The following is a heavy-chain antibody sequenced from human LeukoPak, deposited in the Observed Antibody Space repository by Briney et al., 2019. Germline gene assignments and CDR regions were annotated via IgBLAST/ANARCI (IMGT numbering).Heavy chain of an antibody. CDR3: ARVRGPYSGSGVKAIFDL. J-gene: IGHJ3*01. D-gene: IGHD1-26*01. Sequence: SGGSLRLSCAASGFTFSSYWMSWVRQAPGKGLEWVANIKQDGSEKYYVDSVKGRFTISRDNAKNSLYLQMNSLRAEDTAVYYCARVRGPYSGSGVKAIFDLWGQGTMVTVSS. CDR2: IKQDGSEK. CDR1: GFTFSSYW. V-gene: IGHV3-7*01.